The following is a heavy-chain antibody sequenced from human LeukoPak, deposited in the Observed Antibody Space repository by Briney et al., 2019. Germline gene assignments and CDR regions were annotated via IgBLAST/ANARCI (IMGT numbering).Heavy chain of an antibody. J-gene: IGHJ5*02. Sequence: PQTLSLTCTVSGGSISSGGYYWSWIRQHPGKGLEWIGYIYYSGSTYYNPSLKSRVTISVDTSKNQFSLKLSSVTAADTAVYYCAQYYYDSSGYNWFNPWGQGTLVTVSS. D-gene: IGHD3-22*01. V-gene: IGHV4-31*03. CDR3: AQYYYDSSGYNWFNP. CDR2: IYYSGST. CDR1: GGSISSGGYY.